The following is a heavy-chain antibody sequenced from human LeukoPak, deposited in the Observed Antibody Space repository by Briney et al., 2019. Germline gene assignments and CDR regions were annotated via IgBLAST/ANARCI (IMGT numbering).Heavy chain of an antibody. J-gene: IGHJ5*02. Sequence: SETLSLTCAVYGGSFSGYYWSWIRQPPGKGLEWIGEINHSGSTNYNPSLKSRVTISVDTSKNQFSLKLSSVTAADTAVYYCARGPEYYDFWSGSGWFDPWGQGTLVTVSS. CDR2: INHSGST. D-gene: IGHD3-3*01. CDR1: GGSFSGYY. CDR3: ARGPEYYDFWSGSGWFDP. V-gene: IGHV4-34*01.